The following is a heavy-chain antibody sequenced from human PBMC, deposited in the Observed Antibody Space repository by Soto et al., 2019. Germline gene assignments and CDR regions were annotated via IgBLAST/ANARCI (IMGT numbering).Heavy chain of an antibody. CDR1: GFTFNSYA. J-gene: IGHJ3*02. V-gene: IGHV3-23*01. D-gene: IGHD6-6*01. CDR3: AKEYSSSVFSNDAFDI. Sequence: EVQLLESGGGLVQPGGSLRLSCAASGFTFNSYAMTWVRQAPGKGLEWVSAISVSGGSTYYADSVKGRFTISRDNSKNTLYLQMNSLRAEDTAVYYCAKEYSSSVFSNDAFDIWCQGTMVTVSS. CDR2: ISVSGGST.